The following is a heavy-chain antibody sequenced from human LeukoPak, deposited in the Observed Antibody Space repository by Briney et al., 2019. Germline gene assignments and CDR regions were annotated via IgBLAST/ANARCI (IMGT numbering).Heavy chain of an antibody. CDR3: AKVTSVAEYFDY. Sequence: GGSLRLSCAASGFPFSNHAMSWVRQAPGKGLEWVSGISGGGDYTYYADSVKGRFTISRDNSKNTLYLQMNSLRAEDTAKYYCAKVTSVAEYFDYWGQGTLVTVSS. V-gene: IGHV3-23*01. CDR2: ISGGGDYT. J-gene: IGHJ4*02. CDR1: GFPFSNHA. D-gene: IGHD6-19*01.